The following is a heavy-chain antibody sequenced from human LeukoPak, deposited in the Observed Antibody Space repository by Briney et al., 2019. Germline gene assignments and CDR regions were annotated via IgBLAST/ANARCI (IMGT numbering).Heavy chain of an antibody. D-gene: IGHD3-9*01. CDR1: GYTFTTYD. Sequence: ASVKVSCKASGYTFTTYDINWVRQAAGQGLEWMGWMNPNSGNTGYAQKFQGRVTMTMDPSITTAYMELNSLKSEDTAVYYCARGLLGILAGYLYWGQGTLVTVSS. V-gene: IGHV1-8*01. CDR2: MNPNSGNT. J-gene: IGHJ4*02. CDR3: ARGLLGILAGYLY.